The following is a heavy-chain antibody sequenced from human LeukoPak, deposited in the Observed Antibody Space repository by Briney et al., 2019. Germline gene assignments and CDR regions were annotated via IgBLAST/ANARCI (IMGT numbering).Heavy chain of an antibody. V-gene: IGHV4-59*08. D-gene: IGHD3-22*01. J-gene: IGHJ4*02. CDR2: IYYSGST. CDR3: AGTYYYDSSGYYGYDY. Sequence: SETLSLTCTVSGGSISSYYWSWIRQPPGKGLEWIGYIYYSGSTNYNPSLKSRVTISVDTSKNQFSLKLSSVTAADTAVYYCAGTYYYDSSGYYGYDYWGQGTLVTVFS. CDR1: GGSISSYY.